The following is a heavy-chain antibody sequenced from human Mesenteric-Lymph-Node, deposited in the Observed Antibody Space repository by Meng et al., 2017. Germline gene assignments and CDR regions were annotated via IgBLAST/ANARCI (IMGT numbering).Heavy chain of an antibody. CDR2: INPNSGGT. Sequence: ASVKVSCKASGYTFTGYYMHWVRQAPGQGLEWMGRINPNSGGTNYAQKFQGRVTMTRDTSISTAYMELTRLTSDDTAAFFCARDGEFCSGGDCYSGPPEYWGQGTLVTVSS. CDR1: GYTFTGYY. CDR3: ARDGEFCSGGDCYSGPPEY. V-gene: IGHV1-2*06. J-gene: IGHJ4*02. D-gene: IGHD2-21*02.